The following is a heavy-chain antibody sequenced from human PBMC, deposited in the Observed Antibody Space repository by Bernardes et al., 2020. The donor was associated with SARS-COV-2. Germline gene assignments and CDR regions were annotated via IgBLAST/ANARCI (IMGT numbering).Heavy chain of an antibody. CDR3: ARDRVPHYFDNSGPN. Sequence: SETLYLTCTVSGGSISSVGYYWSWIRQPAGKGLEWIGRIYVSQTSDYSTDYNPSLKSRVTISADTFKNQFSLRLSSVTAADTAVYYCARDRVPHYFDNSGPNWGQGTLVTVSS. J-gene: IGHJ4*02. CDR2: IYVSQTSDYST. CDR1: GGSISSVGYY. V-gene: IGHV4-61*02. D-gene: IGHD3-22*01.